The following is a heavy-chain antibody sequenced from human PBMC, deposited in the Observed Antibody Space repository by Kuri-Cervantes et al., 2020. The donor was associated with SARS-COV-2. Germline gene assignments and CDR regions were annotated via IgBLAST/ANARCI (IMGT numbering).Heavy chain of an antibody. V-gene: IGHV3-33*01. J-gene: IGHJ4*02. CDR1: GFSFRNYG. CDR3: ARDSNCGGNCVGRQPLDH. D-gene: IGHD2-21*02. Sequence: GESLKISCAASGFSFRNYGMHWVRQAPDKGLEWVAGIWYDGSNENYADSVKGRFIVSRDNSKNTLYLQMNSLRAEGTAVYYCARDSNCGGNCVGRQPLDHWGQGTLVTVSS. CDR2: IWYDGSNE.